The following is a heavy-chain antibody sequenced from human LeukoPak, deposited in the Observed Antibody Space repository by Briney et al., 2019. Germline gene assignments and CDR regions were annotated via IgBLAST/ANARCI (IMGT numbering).Heavy chain of an antibody. V-gene: IGHV4-59*01. CDR1: GGSISSYY. J-gene: IGHJ4*02. D-gene: IGHD3-10*01. Sequence: PSETLSLTCTVSGGSISSYYWSWVRQPPGKGLEWIGYIYYSGSTNYNPSLKSRVTISVDTSKNQFSLKLSSVTAADTAVYYGASSSSGSGSPFDYWGQGTLVTVSS. CDR3: ASSSSGSGSPFDY. CDR2: IYYSGST.